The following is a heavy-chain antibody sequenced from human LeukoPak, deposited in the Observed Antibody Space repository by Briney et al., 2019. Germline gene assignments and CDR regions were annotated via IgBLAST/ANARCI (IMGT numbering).Heavy chain of an antibody. CDR2: ISAYNGYT. D-gene: IGHD4-23*01. CDR1: GYTFTNYG. J-gene: IGHJ1*01. CDR3: ARDKAVTTEVTQHFQH. Sequence: GASVKVSCKASGYTFTNYGFSWVRQAPGQGLEWMGWISAYNGYTDYAQKFQFRVTVTTDTSTSTAYMELRSLRSDDTAVYYCARDKAVTTEVTQHFQHWGQGTLVTVSS. V-gene: IGHV1-18*01.